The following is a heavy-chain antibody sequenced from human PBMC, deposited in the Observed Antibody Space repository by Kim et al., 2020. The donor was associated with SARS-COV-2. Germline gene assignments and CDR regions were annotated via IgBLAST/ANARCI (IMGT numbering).Heavy chain of an antibody. Sequence: GGSLRLSCAASGFIFNNYAMTWVHQAPGKGLEWVCDIAGHDDTAYYADSVKGRFTISRDRSHNTLLLQMHSLRAEDTALYYCARMASYVVGWNSPLDYWGQGTLVSASS. V-gene: IGHV3-23*01. CDR1: GFIFNNYA. J-gene: IGHJ4*02. CDR2: IAGHDDTA. D-gene: IGHD1-7*01. CDR3: ARMASYVVGWNSPLDY.